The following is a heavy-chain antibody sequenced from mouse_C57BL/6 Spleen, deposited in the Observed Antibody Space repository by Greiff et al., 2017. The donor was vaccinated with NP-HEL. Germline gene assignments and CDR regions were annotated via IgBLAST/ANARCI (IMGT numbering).Heavy chain of an antibody. CDR3: ARGVYYSNSWFAY. CDR2: INPNNGGT. V-gene: IGHV1-22*01. D-gene: IGHD2-5*01. J-gene: IGHJ3*01. CDR1: GYTFTDYN. Sequence: VQLKQSGPELVKPGASVKMSCKASGYTFTDYNMHWVKQSHGKSLEWIGYINPNNGGTSYNQKFKGKATLTVNKSSSTAYMELRSLTSEDSAVYYCARGVYYSNSWFAYWGQGTLVTVSA.